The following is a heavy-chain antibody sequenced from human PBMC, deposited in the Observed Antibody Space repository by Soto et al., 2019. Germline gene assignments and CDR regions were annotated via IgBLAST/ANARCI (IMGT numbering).Heavy chain of an antibody. CDR2: IIHSGST. CDR3: ARAKATAATFRDYYYGMDV. D-gene: IGHD6-13*01. V-gene: IGHV4-34*12. J-gene: IGHJ6*02. Sequence: SETLSLTCPVCGGSISFYYWDWIRQPPGRGLEWIGAIIHSGSTDYNPSLKSRVTISVDTSKNQFSLKLTSVTAADTAVYYCARAKATAATFRDYYYGMDVWGQGTTVS. CDR1: GGSISFYY.